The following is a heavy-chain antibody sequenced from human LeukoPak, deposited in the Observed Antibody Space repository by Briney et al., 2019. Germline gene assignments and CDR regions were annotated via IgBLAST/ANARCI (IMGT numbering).Heavy chain of an antibody. V-gene: IGHV3-23*01. CDR2: ISGNGDIT. J-gene: IGHJ6*02. CDR3: ARNPTPYYDFWSGNTTYYYGMDV. Sequence: GGSLRLSCAASRFTFNTYAVNWVRQAPGKGLEWVSAISGNGDITYYADSVRGRFTISRDNSKNTLYLQMNSLRAEDTAVYYCARNPTPYYDFWSGNTTYYYGMDVWGQGTTVTVSS. D-gene: IGHD3-3*01. CDR1: RFTFNTYA.